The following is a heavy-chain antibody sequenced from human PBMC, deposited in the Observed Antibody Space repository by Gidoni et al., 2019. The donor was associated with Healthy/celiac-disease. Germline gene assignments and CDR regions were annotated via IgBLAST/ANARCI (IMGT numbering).Heavy chain of an antibody. Sequence: EVQLVESGGGLVQPGGCLRLSCAHSGFTGRSNYMSWVRQAPGKGLAWVSVIYSGGSTSYADSVKGRFTISRDNSKNTLYLQMNSLRAEDTAVYYCARDLWFGELWPTFDYWGQGTLVTVSS. CDR2: IYSGGST. CDR1: GFTGRSNY. D-gene: IGHD3-10*01. J-gene: IGHJ4*02. V-gene: IGHV3-66*01. CDR3: ARDLWFGELWPTFDY.